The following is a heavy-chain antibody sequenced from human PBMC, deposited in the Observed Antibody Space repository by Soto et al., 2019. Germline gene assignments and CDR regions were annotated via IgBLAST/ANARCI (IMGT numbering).Heavy chain of an antibody. D-gene: IGHD3-3*01. Sequence: ASVKVSCKASGYTFTSYAMHWVRQAPGQRLEWMGWINAGNGNTKYSQKFQGRVTITRDTSASTAYMELSSLRSEDTAVYYCARAISYDFWSGYYNYWGQGTLVIVSS. CDR3: ARAISYDFWSGYYNY. J-gene: IGHJ4*02. CDR1: GYTFTSYA. V-gene: IGHV1-3*01. CDR2: INAGNGNT.